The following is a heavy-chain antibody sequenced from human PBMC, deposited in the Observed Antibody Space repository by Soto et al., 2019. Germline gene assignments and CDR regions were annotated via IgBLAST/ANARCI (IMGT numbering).Heavy chain of an antibody. D-gene: IGHD3-10*01. J-gene: IGHJ4*02. CDR2: IWYDGSNK. CDR3: AAGEPLNY. Sequence: GSLRLSCAASGFTFSNYGMHWVRQAPGKGLEWVAIIWYDGSNKYYADSVKGRFTISRDNSKNTVYLQMNSLRAEDTAMYYCAAGEPLNYRGQGTLVTVSS. CDR1: GFTFSNYG. V-gene: IGHV3-33*01.